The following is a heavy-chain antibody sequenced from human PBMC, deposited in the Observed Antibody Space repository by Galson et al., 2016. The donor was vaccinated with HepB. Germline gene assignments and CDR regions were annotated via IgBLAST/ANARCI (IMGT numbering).Heavy chain of an antibody. J-gene: IGHJ4*02. D-gene: IGHD5-12*01. CDR1: GFTFSSFS. V-gene: IGHV3-48*01. CDR2: ISESGSTK. Sequence: RLSCAASGFTFSSFSMNWVRQALGKGLEWVSYISESGSTKYYADSVKGRFTISRDNAYNSLYLQMNSLRVEDTAVYYCVRGAGGYAPHFDYWGQGTLATVSS. CDR3: VRGAGGYAPHFDY.